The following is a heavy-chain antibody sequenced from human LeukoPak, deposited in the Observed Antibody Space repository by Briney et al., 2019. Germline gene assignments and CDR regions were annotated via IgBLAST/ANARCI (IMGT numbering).Heavy chain of an antibody. CDR3: ATYRGAAAAGMERFDY. V-gene: IGHV3-7*01. CDR2: IKQDGSAK. CDR1: GFTFSNYE. D-gene: IGHD6-13*01. Sequence: PGGSLRLSCAASGFTFSNYEMTWVRQAPGKGLEGVANIKQDGSAKYYVDSVKGRFTISRDNAKSSLYLQMNSLRAEDTSVYYCATYRGAAAAGMERFDYWGQGTLVTVSS. J-gene: IGHJ4*02.